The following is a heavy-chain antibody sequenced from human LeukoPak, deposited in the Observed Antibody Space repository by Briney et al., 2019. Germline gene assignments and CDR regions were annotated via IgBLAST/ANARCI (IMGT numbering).Heavy chain of an antibody. Sequence: ASVKVSCKASGYTFTSYDINWVRQATGQGLEWMGWMNPNSGNTGCAQKFQGRVTMTRNTSISTAYMELSSLRSEDTAVYYCARGQWYQLLIRNNWFDPWGQGTLVTVSS. CDR1: GYTFTSYD. V-gene: IGHV1-8*01. CDR3: ARGQWYQLLIRNNWFDP. D-gene: IGHD2-2*01. CDR2: MNPNSGNT. J-gene: IGHJ5*02.